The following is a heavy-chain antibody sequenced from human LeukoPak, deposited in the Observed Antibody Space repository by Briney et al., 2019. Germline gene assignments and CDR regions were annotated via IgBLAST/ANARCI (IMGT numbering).Heavy chain of an antibody. J-gene: IGHJ4*02. CDR1: GYTFTGYY. V-gene: IGHV1-2*02. CDR3: ATVRDIVVGGGPYYFDY. Sequence: GASVKVSCKASGYTFTGYYMHWVRQAPGQGLEWMGWINPNSGGTNYAQKFQGRVTMTRDTSISTAYMDLSRLRSDDTAVYYCATVRDIVVGGGPYYFDYWGQGTLVTVSS. CDR2: INPNSGGT. D-gene: IGHD2-21*01.